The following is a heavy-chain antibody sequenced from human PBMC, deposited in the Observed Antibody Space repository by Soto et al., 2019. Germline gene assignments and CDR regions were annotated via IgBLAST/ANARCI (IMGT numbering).Heavy chain of an antibody. J-gene: IGHJ4*02. D-gene: IGHD3-10*01. Sequence: SVKVSCKASGGTFSSYAISWVRQAPGQGLEWMGGIIPIFGTANYAQKFQGRVTITADESTSTAYMELSSLRAEDTAVYYCASAHDNLWFGELLDYWGQGTLVTVSS. V-gene: IGHV1-69*13. CDR2: IIPIFGTA. CDR1: GGTFSSYA. CDR3: ASAHDNLWFGELLDY.